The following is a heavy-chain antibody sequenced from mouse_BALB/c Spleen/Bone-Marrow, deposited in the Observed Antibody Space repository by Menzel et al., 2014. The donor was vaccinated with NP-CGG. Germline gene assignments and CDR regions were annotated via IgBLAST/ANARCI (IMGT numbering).Heavy chain of an antibody. CDR1: GYEFTSYN. D-gene: IGHD1-1*01. CDR2: IDPYNGGT. J-gene: IGHJ4*01. CDR3: AREGDYSARDGMDY. Sequence: VQLQQSGPELVKPGASVKVSCKASGYEFTSYNICWVKQSHGKSLEWIGHIDPYNGGTSYNQKFKGKATLTVDKSSSTAYMHLNRVTSKNSAVYYCAREGDYSARDGMDYWGQRASVTLSS. V-gene: IGHV1S135*01.